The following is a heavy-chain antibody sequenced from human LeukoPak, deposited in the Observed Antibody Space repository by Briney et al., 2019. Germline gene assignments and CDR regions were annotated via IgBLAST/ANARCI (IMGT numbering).Heavy chain of an antibody. J-gene: IGHJ4*02. Sequence: PGGSLRLSCAASGFTFSNYAMTWVRQAPGKGLEWVSGIGGSSGKTFYADSVKGRFTISRDNFKNTLYLQMNSLRAEDTAVYYCAKRGCDTNGCPYYFDYWGQGTLVTVSS. CDR3: AKRGCDTNGCPYYFDY. V-gene: IGHV3-23*01. D-gene: IGHD2-8*01. CDR2: IGGSSGKT. CDR1: GFTFSNYA.